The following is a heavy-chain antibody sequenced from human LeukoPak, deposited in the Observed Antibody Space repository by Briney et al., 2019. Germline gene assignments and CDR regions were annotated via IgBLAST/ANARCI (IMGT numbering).Heavy chain of an antibody. CDR1: GYTFTGYY. CDR3: AREDAPVVESQSPLDY. J-gene: IGHJ4*02. CDR2: INPNSGGT. D-gene: IGHD3-22*01. V-gene: IGHV1-2*02. Sequence: ASVKVSCKASGYTFTGYYMHWVRQAPGQGLEWMGWINPNSGGTNYAQKFQGRVTMTRDTSISTAYMELSRLRSDDTAVYYCAREDAPVVESQSPLDYWSQGTLVTVSS.